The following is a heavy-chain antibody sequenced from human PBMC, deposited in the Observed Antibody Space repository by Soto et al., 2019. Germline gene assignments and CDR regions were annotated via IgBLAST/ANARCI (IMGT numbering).Heavy chain of an antibody. Sequence: QVQLQESGPGLVKPSETLSLTCTVSGGSISSYYWSWIRQPAGMGLEWIGRIYTSGSTNYNPSLKSRVTKSAHTSKNQFSLKLSSVTAADTAVYYCARDLGMGSSSSRYGMDVWGQGTTVTVSS. D-gene: IGHD6-6*01. CDR2: IYTSGST. J-gene: IGHJ6*02. CDR3: ARDLGMGSSSSRYGMDV. CDR1: GGSISSYY. V-gene: IGHV4-4*07.